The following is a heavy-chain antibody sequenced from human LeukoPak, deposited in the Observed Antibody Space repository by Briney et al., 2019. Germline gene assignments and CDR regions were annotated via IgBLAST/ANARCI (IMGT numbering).Heavy chain of an antibody. D-gene: IGHD6-19*01. Sequence: ASVKVSCKESGYTFTSYYMHWVRQAPGQGLEWMGIINPSSGSTSYAQKFQGRVIMTRDTYTSTVYMEVSSLRSEDTAVYYCARGERIAVAATYYWGQGTLVTVSS. CDR1: GYTFTSYY. CDR2: INPSSGST. J-gene: IGHJ4*02. CDR3: ARGERIAVAATYY. V-gene: IGHV1-46*01.